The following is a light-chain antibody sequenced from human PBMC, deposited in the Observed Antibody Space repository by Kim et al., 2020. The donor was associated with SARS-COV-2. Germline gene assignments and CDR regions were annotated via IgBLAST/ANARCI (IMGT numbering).Light chain of an antibody. CDR3: NSRDSSGNHVV. V-gene: IGLV3-19*01. J-gene: IGLJ2*01. CDR2: LKD. CDR1: SLRTDY. Sequence: ALGQTVRITCQGDSLRTDYASWYQQKPGQAPVLVIYLKDKRPSGIPDRISGSSSGNTASLTITGAQAEDEADYYCNSRDSSGNHVVFGGGTQLTVL.